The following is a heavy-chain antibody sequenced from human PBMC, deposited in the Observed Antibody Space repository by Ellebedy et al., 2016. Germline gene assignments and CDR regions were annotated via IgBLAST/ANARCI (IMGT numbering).Heavy chain of an antibody. CDR2: ISGGGDRA. Sequence: GESLKISCAASGFTFSSYAMTWVRQAPGKGLEWVSGISGGGDRAYYADSVKGRFTISRDNSKDTLYLQMNSLRGDDTAVYYCAKEAWFLFGVYCTTTRCYSDYWGQGTLLTVSS. D-gene: IGHD2-2*01. CDR1: GFTFSSYA. V-gene: IGHV3-23*01. CDR3: AKEAWFLFGVYCTTTRCYSDY. J-gene: IGHJ4*02.